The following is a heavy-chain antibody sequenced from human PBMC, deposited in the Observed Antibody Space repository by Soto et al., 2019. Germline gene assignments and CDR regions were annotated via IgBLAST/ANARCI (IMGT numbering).Heavy chain of an antibody. CDR1: CYTFTSYY. V-gene: IGHV1-8*01. CDR2: VKHNKGNT. D-gene: IGHD3-3*01. Sequence: APMKGSCKASCYTFTSYYINWGRQATGQGAEWKGWVKHNKGNTGYAQKFQGRVTMTRNTSISTAYMELSSLRSEDTAVYYCASPARNYDFWSGYSFDIWGQGTMVTVSS. J-gene: IGHJ3*02. CDR3: ASPARNYDFWSGYSFDI.